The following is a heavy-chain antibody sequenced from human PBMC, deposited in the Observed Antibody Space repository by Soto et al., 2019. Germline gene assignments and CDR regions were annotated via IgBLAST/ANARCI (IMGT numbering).Heavy chain of an antibody. J-gene: IGHJ3*02. V-gene: IGHV4-59*07. CDR3: ARQDGDYDLSDAFDI. Sequence: PSYPLSLTCTVSGGSISSYYWSWIRQPPGKGLEWIGYIYYSGSTNYNPSLKSRVTISVDTSKNQFSLKLSSVTAADTAVYYCARQDGDYDLSDAFDIWGQETTVTVS. D-gene: IGHD4-17*01. CDR1: GGSISSYY. CDR2: IYYSGST.